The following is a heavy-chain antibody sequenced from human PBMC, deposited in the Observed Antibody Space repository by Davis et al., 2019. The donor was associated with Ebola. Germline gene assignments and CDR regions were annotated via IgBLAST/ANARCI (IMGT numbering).Heavy chain of an antibody. D-gene: IGHD2-15*01. CDR2: IRYDGSNK. J-gene: IGHJ6*04. CDR3: ARDSRYCSGGSCYSVGMDV. Sequence: GGSLRLSCAASGFTFSSYGMHWVRQAPGKGLEWVAFIRYDGSNKYYADSVKGRFTISRDNSKNTLYLQMNSLRAEDTAVYYCARDSRYCSGGSCYSVGMDVWGKGTTVTVSS. V-gene: IGHV3-30*02. CDR1: GFTFSSYG.